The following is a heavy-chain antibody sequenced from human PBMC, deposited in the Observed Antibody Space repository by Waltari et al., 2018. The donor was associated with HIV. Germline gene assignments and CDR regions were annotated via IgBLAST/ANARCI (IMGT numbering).Heavy chain of an antibody. CDR3: ATRTMGASAFDY. V-gene: IGHV4-38-2*02. D-gene: IGHD1-26*01. Sequence: QVQLQESGPGLVKPSETLSLTCTVSGFSISSGYYWGWIRQPPGKGLEWIATIYHSGSTYYNPSLKSRVTISVDTSENQFSLNLTSVTAADTAVYYCATRTMGASAFDYWGQGTPVTVSS. CDR2: IYHSGST. CDR1: GFSISSGYY. J-gene: IGHJ4*02.